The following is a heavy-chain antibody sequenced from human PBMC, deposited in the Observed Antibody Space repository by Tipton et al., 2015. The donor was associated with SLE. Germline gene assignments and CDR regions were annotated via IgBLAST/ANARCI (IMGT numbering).Heavy chain of an antibody. J-gene: IGHJ4*02. CDR2: SSYDGYDN. V-gene: IGHV3-30*19. D-gene: IGHD3-3*02. Sequence: SLRLSCKASGFSVSGSGLHWVRQAPGKGLEWVAFSSYDGYDNFYADSVKGRFTISRDNFRNTLYLQMDSLRTEDTAVYYCAAVEKCISVTCLGFPLDYWGQGTLVTVPS. CDR1: GFSVSGSG. CDR3: AAVEKCISVTCLGFPLDY.